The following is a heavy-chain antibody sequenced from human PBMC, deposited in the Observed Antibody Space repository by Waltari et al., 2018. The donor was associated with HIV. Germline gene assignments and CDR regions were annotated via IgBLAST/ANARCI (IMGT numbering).Heavy chain of an antibody. J-gene: IGHJ6*02. Sequence: QVQLQQWGAGLLKPSETLSLTCAVYGGSFSGYYWSWIRQPPGQGLEWIGEINHSGSTNYNPSLKSRVTISVDTSKNQFSLKLSSVTAADTAVYYCARWGSRVGKNPYYYYGMDVWGQGTTVTVSS. CDR1: GGSFSGYY. CDR3: ARWGSRVGKNPYYYYGMDV. CDR2: INHSGST. D-gene: IGHD7-27*01. V-gene: IGHV4-34*01.